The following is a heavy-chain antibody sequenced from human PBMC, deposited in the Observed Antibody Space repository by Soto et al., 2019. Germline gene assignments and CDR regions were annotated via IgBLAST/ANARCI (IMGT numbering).Heavy chain of an antibody. J-gene: IGHJ4*02. CDR1: GGSISSGDYY. CDR3: ARGGSGDIVVVAAIDY. CDR2: IFYIGST. Sequence: QVQLQESGPGLVKPSQTLSLTCSVSGGSISSGDYYWSWVRQHPGKGLEGIGYIFYIGSTYYNPSLKSRVTISVDTSKNQFSLKLSSVTAADTAVYYCARGGSGDIVVVAAIDYWGQGTLVTVSS. D-gene: IGHD2-15*01. V-gene: IGHV4-31*03.